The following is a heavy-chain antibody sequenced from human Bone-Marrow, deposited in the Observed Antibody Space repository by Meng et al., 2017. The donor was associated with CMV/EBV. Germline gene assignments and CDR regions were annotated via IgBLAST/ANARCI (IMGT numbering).Heavy chain of an antibody. D-gene: IGHD3-3*01. Sequence: GESLKISCAASGISFSSYAMSLVRQAPGKGLEWVSGISGSGGSTHYADSVKGQFTISRDNSKNTPYPQMNSLRAEDTAVYYCAKGRLRFVATIYHYYGMDVWGQGTTVTVSS. CDR1: GISFSSYA. V-gene: IGHV3-23*01. CDR2: ISGSGGST. CDR3: AKGRLRFVATIYHYYGMDV. J-gene: IGHJ6*02.